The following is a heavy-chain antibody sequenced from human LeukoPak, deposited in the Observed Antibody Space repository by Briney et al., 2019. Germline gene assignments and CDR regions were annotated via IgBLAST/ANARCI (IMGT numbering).Heavy chain of an antibody. V-gene: IGHV4-39*07. CDR3: ARDPSYRGFDAFDI. J-gene: IGHJ3*02. Sequence: SETLSLTCTVSGGSISSSTYYWGWIRQPPGKGLEWIGEINRSGSTNYNPSLKSRVTISIDTSKNQFSLKLRSVTAADTAVYYCARDPSYRGFDAFDIWGQGTMVTVSS. CDR2: INRSGST. D-gene: IGHD1-26*01. CDR1: GGSISSSTYY.